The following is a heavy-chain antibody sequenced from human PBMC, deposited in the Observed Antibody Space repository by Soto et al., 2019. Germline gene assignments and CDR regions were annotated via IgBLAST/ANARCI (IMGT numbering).Heavy chain of an antibody. V-gene: IGHV3-23*01. Sequence: SGGSLRLSCAASGFTFSSYAMSWVRQAPGKGLEWVSAISGSGGSTYYADSVKGRFTISRDNSKNTLYLQMNSLRAEDTAVYYCAKYLTYSSSWPFDYWGQGTLVTVSS. CDR3: AKYLTYSSSWPFDY. J-gene: IGHJ4*02. D-gene: IGHD6-13*01. CDR1: GFTFSSYA. CDR2: ISGSGGST.